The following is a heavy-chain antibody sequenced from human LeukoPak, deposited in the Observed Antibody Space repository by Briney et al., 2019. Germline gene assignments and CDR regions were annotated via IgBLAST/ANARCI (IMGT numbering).Heavy chain of an antibody. J-gene: IGHJ4*02. CDR3: AKVGRVGATTGFDY. CDR2: ISYDGSNK. D-gene: IGHD1-26*01. V-gene: IGHV3-30-3*01. Sequence: GGSLRLSCAASGFTFSSYAMHWVRQASGKGLEWVAVISYDGSNKYYADSVKGRFTISRDNSKNTLSLQMNSLRAEDTAVYYCAKVGRVGATTGFDYWGQGTLVTVSS. CDR1: GFTFSSYA.